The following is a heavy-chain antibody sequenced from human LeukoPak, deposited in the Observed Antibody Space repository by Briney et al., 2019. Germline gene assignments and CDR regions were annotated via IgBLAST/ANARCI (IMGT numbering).Heavy chain of an antibody. J-gene: IGHJ4*02. Sequence: PGGSLRLSCAASGFTFSSYSMNWVRQAPGKGLEWVSSISSSRSNIYYADSVKGRFTISRDNAKNSLYLQMNSLRAEDTAVYFCASQYTSSRIFDDWGQGTLVTVSS. V-gene: IGHV3-21*01. CDR1: GFTFSSYS. D-gene: IGHD6-13*01. CDR2: ISSSRSNI. CDR3: ASQYTSSRIFDD.